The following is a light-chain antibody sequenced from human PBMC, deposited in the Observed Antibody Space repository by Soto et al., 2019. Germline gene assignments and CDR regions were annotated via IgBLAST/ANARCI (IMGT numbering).Light chain of an antibody. Sequence: EIVLTQSPGPLSLSPGEGVTLSCRASQTVSNRHLAWYQQKPGQAPRILIYGASSRATGIPDRFSGSGSGTDFTLTINTLEPEDFAVYYCQQYGSSPLTFGGGTKVEIK. CDR1: QTVSNRH. CDR2: GAS. V-gene: IGKV3-20*01. CDR3: QQYGSSPLT. J-gene: IGKJ4*01.